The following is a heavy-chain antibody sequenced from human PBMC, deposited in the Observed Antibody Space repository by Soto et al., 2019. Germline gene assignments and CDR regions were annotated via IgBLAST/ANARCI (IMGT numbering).Heavy chain of an antibody. D-gene: IGHD1-1*01. J-gene: IGHJ4*02. CDR3: ASEQLAVLRGVLDY. CDR1: GFTFSSYA. CDR2: ISYDGSNK. Sequence: GGSLRLSXAASGFTFSSYAMHWVRQAPGKGLEWVAVISYDGSNKYYADSVKGRFTISRDNSKNTLYLQMNSLRAEDTAVYYCASEQLAVLRGVLDYWGQGTLVTVSS. V-gene: IGHV3-30-3*01.